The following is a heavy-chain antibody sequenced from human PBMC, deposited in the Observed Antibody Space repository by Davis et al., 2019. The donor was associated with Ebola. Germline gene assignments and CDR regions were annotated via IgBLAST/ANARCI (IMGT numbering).Heavy chain of an antibody. CDR1: GFTFSSYA. D-gene: IGHD2-2*01. J-gene: IGHJ3*02. V-gene: IGHV3-23*01. CDR2: ISGSGGDT. Sequence: GESLKISCAASGFTFSSYAMSWVRQAPGKGLEWVSAISGSGGDTYYPGSVKGRFTISRENAKNSLYLQMNSLRAGDTAVYYCARGRWGYCSSTSCYWSDAFDIWGQGTMVTVSS. CDR3: ARGRWGYCSSTSCYWSDAFDI.